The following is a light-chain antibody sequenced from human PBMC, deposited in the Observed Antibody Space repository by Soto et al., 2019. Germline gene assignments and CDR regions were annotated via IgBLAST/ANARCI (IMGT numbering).Light chain of an antibody. Sequence: QSALTQPASVSGSPGESITISCTGTSSDVGAYNYVSWYQQHPGKAPKLMIYDVSNRPSGVSNRFSGSKSVNTASLTISGLQAEDEADYYCSSYTSSSTVVFGGGTKLPVL. V-gene: IGLV2-14*03. CDR2: DVS. CDR3: SSYTSSSTVV. CDR1: SSDVGAYNY. J-gene: IGLJ2*01.